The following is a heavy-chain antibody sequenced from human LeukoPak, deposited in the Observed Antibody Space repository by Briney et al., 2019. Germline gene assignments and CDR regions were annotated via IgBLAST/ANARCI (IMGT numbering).Heavy chain of an antibody. CDR1: GFTFSNDW. D-gene: IGHD3-10*01. V-gene: IGHV3-15*01. CDR3: TTARMVRGVITRLGGYFDY. CDR2: IKSKTDGGTT. Sequence: PGGSLKLSCAASGFTFSNDWMSWVRRAPGKGLEWVGSIKSKTDGGTTDYDAPVKGRFTISRDDSKNTLYLQMNSLKAEDTAVYYCTTARMVRGVITRLGGYFDYWGQGTLVTVSS. J-gene: IGHJ4*02.